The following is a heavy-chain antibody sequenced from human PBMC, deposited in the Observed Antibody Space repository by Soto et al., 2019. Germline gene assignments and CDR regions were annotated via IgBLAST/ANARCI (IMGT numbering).Heavy chain of an antibody. V-gene: IGHV3-30-3*01. Sequence: QPGGSLRLSCAASGFTFSSYAMHWVRQAPGKGLEWVAVISYDGSNKYYADSVKGRFTISRDNSKNTLYLQMNSLRAEDTAVYYCARDWVRYFDWLSPYYGMDVWGQGTTVTVSS. CDR1: GFTFSSYA. CDR3: ARDWVRYFDWLSPYYGMDV. J-gene: IGHJ6*02. CDR2: ISYDGSNK. D-gene: IGHD3-9*01.